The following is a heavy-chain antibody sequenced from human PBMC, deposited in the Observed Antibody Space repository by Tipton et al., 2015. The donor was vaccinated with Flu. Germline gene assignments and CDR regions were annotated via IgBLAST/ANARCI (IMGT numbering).Heavy chain of an antibody. CDR1: GGYIIRTSYY. J-gene: IGHJ4*02. V-gene: IGHV4-39*07. D-gene: IGHD3-10*01. CDR3: ARVGVPVGGIYYFDF. Sequence: TLSLTCSVSGGYIIRTSYYWGWIRQAPGKGLEWIGNVYYSGKTQYSPSLKDRISVSVDTSKNQFSLNLTSVTAADTALYYCARVGVPVGGIYYFDFWGQGRLVTVSS. CDR2: VYYSGKT.